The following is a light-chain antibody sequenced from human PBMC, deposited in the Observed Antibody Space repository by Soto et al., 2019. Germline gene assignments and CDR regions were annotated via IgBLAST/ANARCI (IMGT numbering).Light chain of an antibody. V-gene: IGKV1-5*03. Sequence: DIQMTQSPSTLSASVGDRVTITCRASQSISSWLAWYQQKPGKAPKLLLYTASSLESGVPSRFSGSGSGTEFALTISSLQPDDFATYYCQQYNSYQRKCGQGTKVESK. CDR3: QQYNSYQRK. J-gene: IGKJ1*01. CDR2: TAS. CDR1: QSISSW.